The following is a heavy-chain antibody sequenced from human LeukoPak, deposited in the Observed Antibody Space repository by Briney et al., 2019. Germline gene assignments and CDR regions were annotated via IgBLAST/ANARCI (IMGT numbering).Heavy chain of an antibody. Sequence: SETLSLICAVYGGSFSGYYWSWIGQHPGKGLEWIGEINHGGSTNYNPSIKSRVTISVDTSKNQFSLKLSSVTAADTAVYYCARVGYFSSTSCLPPSTPIDPWGQGTLVTVSS. CDR3: ARVGYFSSTSCLPPSTPIDP. J-gene: IGHJ5*02. D-gene: IGHD2-2*01. CDR1: GGSFSGYY. V-gene: IGHV4-34*01. CDR2: INHGGST.